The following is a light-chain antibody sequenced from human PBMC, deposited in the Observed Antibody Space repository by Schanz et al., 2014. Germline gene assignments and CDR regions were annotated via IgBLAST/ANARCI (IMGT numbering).Light chain of an antibody. J-gene: IGKJ4*01. CDR2: DAS. CDR3: QQYNSYSPT. Sequence: DIRVTQSPSSLSASVGARVTITCRARQSISDYLNWYQQKPGKAPKLLIYDASSLESGVPSRFSGSGSGTEFTLTISSLQPDDFATYYCQQYNSYSPTFGGGTKVEIK. CDR1: QSISDY. V-gene: IGKV1-5*01.